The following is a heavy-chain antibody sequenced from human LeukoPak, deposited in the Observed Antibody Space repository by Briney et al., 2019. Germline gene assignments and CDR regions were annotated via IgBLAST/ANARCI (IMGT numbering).Heavy chain of an antibody. CDR1: GFTFSSYG. D-gene: IGHD2-2*02. V-gene: IGHV3-30*02. J-gene: IGHJ4*02. Sequence: GGSLRLSCAASGFTFSSYGMHWVRQAPGKVLGWVAFIRYDGSNKYYGDSVKGRFTISRDDSNNTLYLQMNSLRAEDTAVYYCEKERGSIVVVPAAIFDYWGQGTLVTVSS. CDR2: IRYDGSNK. CDR3: EKERGSIVVVPAAIFDY.